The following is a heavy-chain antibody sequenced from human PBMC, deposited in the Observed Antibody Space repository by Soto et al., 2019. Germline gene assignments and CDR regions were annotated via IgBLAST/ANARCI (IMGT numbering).Heavy chain of an antibody. Sequence: ASVKVSCKASGYTFTSYDVNWVRQAPGQGLEWMGWMNPNSGNTGYAQKFQGRVTMTRNTSISTAYMELSSLRSEDTAVYYCARGELLEHYYYGMDVWGQGTTVTVSS. CDR2: MNPNSGNT. J-gene: IGHJ6*02. CDR3: ARGELLEHYYYGMDV. D-gene: IGHD1-26*01. CDR1: GYTFTSYD. V-gene: IGHV1-8*01.